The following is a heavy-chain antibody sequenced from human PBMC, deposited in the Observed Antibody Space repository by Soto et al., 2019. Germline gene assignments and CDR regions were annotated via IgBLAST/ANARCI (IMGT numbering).Heavy chain of an antibody. J-gene: IGHJ5*02. CDR2: ISYDGSNK. Sequence: QVQLVESGGGVVQPGRSLRLSCAASGFTFSNYAMHWVRQAPGKGLEWVAVISYDGSNKYYADSVKGRFTISRDNSKNTLYLQMNSLRAEDTAVYYCARSNWFDPWGQGTLVTVSS. V-gene: IGHV3-30-3*01. CDR3: ARSNWFDP. CDR1: GFTFSNYA.